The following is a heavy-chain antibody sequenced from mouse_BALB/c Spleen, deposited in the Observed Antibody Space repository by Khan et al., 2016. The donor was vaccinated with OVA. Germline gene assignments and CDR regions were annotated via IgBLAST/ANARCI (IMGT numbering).Heavy chain of an antibody. J-gene: IGHJ4*01. CDR2: IYPGDGDT. V-gene: IGHV1-87*01. CDR1: GYTFTSYW. D-gene: IGHD3-1*01. Sequence: QVQLQQSGAELARPGASVKLSCKASGYTFTSYWMQWVKQRPGQGLEWIGAIYPGDGDTRYTQKFKGKITLTADKSSSTAYLQLSSLASEDSAVYYCARRGQLGPVYAMDYWGQGTSVTGSS. CDR3: ARRGQLGPVYAMDY.